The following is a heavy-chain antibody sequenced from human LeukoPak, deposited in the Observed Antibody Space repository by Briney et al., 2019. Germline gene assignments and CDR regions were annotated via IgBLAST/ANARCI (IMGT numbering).Heavy chain of an antibody. Sequence: GGSLRLSCAASGFTFSSYSMNWVRQAPGKGLEWVSSISSSTIYIYYADSVKGRFTISRDNSKNTLYLQMNSLRAEDMAVYYCARIEWERLGRAFDIWGQGTMVTVSS. J-gene: IGHJ3*02. CDR2: ISSSTIYI. CDR1: GFTFSSYS. D-gene: IGHD1-26*01. CDR3: ARIEWERLGRAFDI. V-gene: IGHV3-21*04.